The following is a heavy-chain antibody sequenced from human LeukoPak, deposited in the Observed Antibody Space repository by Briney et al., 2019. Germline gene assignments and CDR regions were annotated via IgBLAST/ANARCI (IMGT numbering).Heavy chain of an antibody. CDR2: ISSSSNYI. D-gene: IGHD6-19*01. J-gene: IGHJ4*02. Sequence: GGSLRLSCAASGFTFSSYSMSWVRQAPGKGLEWVSSISSSSNYIYYADSMKGRFTISRDNSKNTLYLQMNSLRAEDTAVYYCAKRRGIAVAGTGEWGQGTLVTVSS. V-gene: IGHV3-21*04. CDR3: AKRRGIAVAGTGE. CDR1: GFTFSSYS.